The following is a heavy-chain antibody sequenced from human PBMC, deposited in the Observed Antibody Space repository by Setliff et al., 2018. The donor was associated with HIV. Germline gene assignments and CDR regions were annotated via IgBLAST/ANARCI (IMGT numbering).Heavy chain of an antibody. CDR3: ARTPARKGRGVFYFDY. D-gene: IGHD1-26*01. CDR2: ISAYNGNT. CDR1: GYTFTTYG. J-gene: IGHJ4*02. V-gene: IGHV1-18*01. Sequence: GASVKVSCKASGYTFTTYGITGVRQAPGQGLEWMGWISAYNGNTNYAQKLQGRVTITTDTSTSTAYMELRSLRSDDTAVYYCARTPARKGRGVFYFDYWGQGTLVTVSS.